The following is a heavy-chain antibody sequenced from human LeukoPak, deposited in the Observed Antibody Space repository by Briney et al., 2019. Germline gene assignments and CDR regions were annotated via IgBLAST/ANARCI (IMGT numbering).Heavy chain of an antibody. CDR1: GFSFSSYA. Sequence: PGGSLRLSCAASGFSFSSYAMSWVRQAPGKGLEWVSSISVSGADIYYADSVKGRFTTSRDKSKNTLYLQMTSLRAEDTAVYYCARLPTGDYWGQGTLVTVSS. V-gene: IGHV3-23*01. J-gene: IGHJ4*02. D-gene: IGHD1-1*01. CDR2: ISVSGADI. CDR3: ARLPTGDY.